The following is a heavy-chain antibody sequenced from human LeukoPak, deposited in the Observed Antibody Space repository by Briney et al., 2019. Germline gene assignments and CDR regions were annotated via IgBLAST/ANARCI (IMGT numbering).Heavy chain of an antibody. CDR2: ISYDGSNK. D-gene: IGHD5-18*01. Sequence: PGRSLRLSCAASGFTFSSYAMHWVRQAPGKGLEWVAVISYDGSNKYYADSVEGRFTISRDNSKNTLYLQMNSLRAEDTAVYYCARGGRGYSCLPSGYWGQGTLVTVSS. J-gene: IGHJ4*02. CDR1: GFTFSSYA. CDR3: ARGGRGYSCLPSGY. V-gene: IGHV3-30-3*01.